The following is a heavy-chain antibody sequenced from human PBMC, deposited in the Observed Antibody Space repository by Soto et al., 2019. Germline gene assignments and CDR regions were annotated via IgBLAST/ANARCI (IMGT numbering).Heavy chain of an antibody. Sequence: ASVKVSCKASGYTFTSYYMHWVRQAPGQGLEWMGIINPSGGSTSYAQKFQGRVTMTRDTSTSTVYMELSSLRSEDTAVYYCARAGFGVVVVPAARATIDYWGQGTLVTVSS. V-gene: IGHV1-46*03. CDR3: ARAGFGVVVVPAARATIDY. CDR2: INPSGGST. J-gene: IGHJ4*02. D-gene: IGHD2-2*01. CDR1: GYTFTSYY.